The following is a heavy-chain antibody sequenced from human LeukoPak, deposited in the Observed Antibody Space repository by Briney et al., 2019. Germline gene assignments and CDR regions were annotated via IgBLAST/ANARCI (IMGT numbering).Heavy chain of an antibody. Sequence: GGSLRLSCAASGFTFSSYGMHWVRQAPGKGLEWVAVISYDGSNKYYADSVKRRFTISRDNSKHTLYLQMNSLRAEDTAVYYCAKDFKASFDPWGQGTLVTVSS. CDR1: GFTFSSYG. CDR2: ISYDGSNK. J-gene: IGHJ5*02. V-gene: IGHV3-30*18. CDR3: AKDFKASFDP.